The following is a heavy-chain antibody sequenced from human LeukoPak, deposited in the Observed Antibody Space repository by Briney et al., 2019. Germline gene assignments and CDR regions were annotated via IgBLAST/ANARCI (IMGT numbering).Heavy chain of an antibody. V-gene: IGHV4-34*01. D-gene: IGHD3-22*01. CDR2: INHSGST. J-gene: IGHJ4*02. CDR1: GGSFSGYY. Sequence: SETLSLTCAVYGGSFSGYYWSWIRQPPGKGLEWIGEINHSGSTNYNPSLKSRVTISVDTSKNQFSLKLSSVTAADTAVYYCARGITMILVVPDYWGQGTLVTVSS. CDR3: ARGITMILVVPDY.